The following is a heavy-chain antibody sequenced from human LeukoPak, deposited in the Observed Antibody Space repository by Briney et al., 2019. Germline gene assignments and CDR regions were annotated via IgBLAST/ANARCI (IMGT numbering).Heavy chain of an antibody. D-gene: IGHD3-10*01. CDR1: GGAINNSGYY. CDR2: IFYSATT. CDR3: AKIEFTYGHGDY. V-gene: IGHV4-39*07. J-gene: IGHJ4*02. Sequence: SETLSLTCTVSGGAINNSGYYWGWIRQPPGKGLEFIGSIFYSATTYYSPSLKSRVSISLDTSKKQFSLRLTSVTAADTAVYYCAKIEFTYGHGDYWGQGTLVTVSS.